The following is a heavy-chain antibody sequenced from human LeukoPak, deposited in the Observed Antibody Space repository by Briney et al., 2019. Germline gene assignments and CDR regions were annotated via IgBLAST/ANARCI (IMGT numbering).Heavy chain of an antibody. D-gene: IGHD6-13*01. V-gene: IGHV1-18*01. CDR1: GYTFSSYG. CDR3: ARDVAVPSELGSSWWTFDY. CDR2: ISAYNGNT. J-gene: IGHJ4*02. Sequence: ASVKVSCKASGYTFSSYGISWVRQAPGQGLEWMAYISAYNGNTKFAQKFQGRLTMTTDTSRSTGYMELRSLRSDDTAVYYCARDVAVPSELGSSWWTFDYWGQGTLVTVSS.